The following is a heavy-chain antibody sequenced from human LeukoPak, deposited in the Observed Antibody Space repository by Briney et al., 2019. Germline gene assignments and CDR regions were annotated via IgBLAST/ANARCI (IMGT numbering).Heavy chain of an antibody. Sequence: GGSLRLSCAASGFTFSSYAMSWVRQAPGKGLEWVSSITSSGAATYYADSVKGRFTISRDNSDNTLYLQMNSLRAEDTAVYYCAKDHTGYSYGYGHLGYWGQGTLVTVSS. CDR3: AKDHTGYSYGYGHLGY. CDR1: GFTFSSYA. V-gene: IGHV3-23*01. J-gene: IGHJ4*02. CDR2: ITSSGAAT. D-gene: IGHD5-18*01.